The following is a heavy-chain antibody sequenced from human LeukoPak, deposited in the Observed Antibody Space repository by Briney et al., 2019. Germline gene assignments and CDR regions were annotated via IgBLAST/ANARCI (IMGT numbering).Heavy chain of an antibody. Sequence: SETLSLTCAVPSSSSSTSYRWGWIRQPPGKGLEWIGTFYHPGNTYYNPSLKSRVTISVDPSKNQFSLNLTSVTAADTAVYYCANVNTVTTAYFDYWGQGTLVTVSS. CDR2: FYHPGNT. CDR1: SSSSSTSYR. V-gene: IGHV4-38-2*01. CDR3: ANVNTVTTAYFDY. J-gene: IGHJ4*02. D-gene: IGHD4-11*01.